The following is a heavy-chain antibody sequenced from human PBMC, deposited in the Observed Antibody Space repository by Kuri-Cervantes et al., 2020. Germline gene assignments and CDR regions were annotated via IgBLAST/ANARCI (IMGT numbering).Heavy chain of an antibody. J-gene: IGHJ4*02. CDR3: ARFGESWTDY. Sequence: SETLSLTCAVYGGSFSGYYWSWIRQPPGKGLEWIGEINHSGSTNYNPSLKSRVTISVGTSKNQFSLKLSSVTAADTAVYYCARFGESWTDYWGQGTLVTVSS. CDR2: INHSGST. D-gene: IGHD3-10*01. CDR1: GGSFSGYY. V-gene: IGHV4-34*01.